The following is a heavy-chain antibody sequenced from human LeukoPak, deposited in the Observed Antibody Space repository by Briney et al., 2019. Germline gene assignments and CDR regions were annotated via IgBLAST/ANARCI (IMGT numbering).Heavy chain of an antibody. J-gene: IGHJ5*02. D-gene: IGHD1-26*01. CDR1: GFTFSSYS. CDR3: AKDLFGGSYLNWFDP. V-gene: IGHV3-48*04. CDR2: ISSSSTTI. Sequence: GGSLRLSCAASGFTFSSYSMNWVRQAPGKGLEWVSYISSSSTTIYYADSVQGRFTISRDNAKNSLYLQMNSLRAEDTAVYYCAKDLFGGSYLNWFDPWGQGTLVTVSS.